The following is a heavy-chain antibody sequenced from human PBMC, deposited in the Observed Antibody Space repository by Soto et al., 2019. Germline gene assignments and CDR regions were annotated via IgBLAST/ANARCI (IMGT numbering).Heavy chain of an antibody. CDR1: GASVSSGDYY. D-gene: IGHD4-17*01. Sequence: SETLSLTCTVAGASVSSGDYYWSCIRQTPGKGLEWIGYIYNSGGSYYNPSLKGRLTISIDTSENQFSLRLTSVTAAYTAIYYCVGTGTTDDYWGRGTLVTVSS. J-gene: IGHJ4*02. CDR3: VGTGTTDDY. CDR2: IYNSGGS. V-gene: IGHV4-30-4*01.